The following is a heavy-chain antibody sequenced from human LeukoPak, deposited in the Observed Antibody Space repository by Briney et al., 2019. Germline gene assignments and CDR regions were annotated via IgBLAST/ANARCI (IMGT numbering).Heavy chain of an antibody. V-gene: IGHV3-15*01. D-gene: IGHD2-2*01. CDR2: IKSKTDGGTT. Sequence: GGSLRLSXAASGFTFSNAWMSWVRQAPGKGLEWVGRIKSKTDGGTTDYAAPVKGRFTISRDDSKNTLYLQMNSLKTEDTAVYYCTTEGYCSSTSCYQYYYYYYMDVWGKGTTVTVSS. CDR3: TTEGYCSSTSCYQYYYYYYMDV. CDR1: GFTFSNAW. J-gene: IGHJ6*03.